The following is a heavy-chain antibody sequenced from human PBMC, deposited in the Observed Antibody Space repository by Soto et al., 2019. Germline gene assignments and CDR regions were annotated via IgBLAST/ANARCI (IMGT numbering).Heavy chain of an antibody. CDR2: VSPVDSNT. CDR1: WYSFTNYW. D-gene: IGHD4-17*01. V-gene: IGHV5-51*01. CDR3: PRVPYDYGGGY. Sequence: GESLKISCKASWYSFTNYWIGWVRQMPGKGLEWMGIVSPVDSNTRYSPSFQGQVTISVDRSIYTAYLQWSSLKASDTAMYYCPRVPYDYGGGYWGQGTQVTVSS. J-gene: IGHJ4*02.